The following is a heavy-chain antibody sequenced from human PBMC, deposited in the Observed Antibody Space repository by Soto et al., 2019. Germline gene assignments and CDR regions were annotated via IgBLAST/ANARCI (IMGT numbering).Heavy chain of an antibody. Sequence: GGSLRLSCAASGFVFSDYWMFWVRHSPGEGLVWVARINGDGTVRTQADSVKGRFTISRDNTKNTLYLQMASLRAEDSAMYFCVRVQGFLDGYYIGELFLDPWGQGTPVTVSS. CDR2: INGDGTVR. V-gene: IGHV3-74*01. D-gene: IGHD3-3*01. CDR3: VRVQGFLDGYYIGELFLDP. CDR1: GFVFSDYW. J-gene: IGHJ5*02.